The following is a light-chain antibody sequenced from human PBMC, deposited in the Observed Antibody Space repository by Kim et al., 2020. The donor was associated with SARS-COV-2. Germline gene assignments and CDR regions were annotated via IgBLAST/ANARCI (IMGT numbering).Light chain of an antibody. J-gene: IGLJ2*01. CDR3: NSRDSSGNFVV. Sequence: ALGQTVRITCQGDSLRSYYASWYQQKPGQAPVLVIYGKNNRPSGIPDRFSGSSSGNTASLTITGVQAEDEADYYCNSRDSSGNFVVFGGGTQLTVL. CDR2: GKN. CDR1: SLRSYY. V-gene: IGLV3-19*01.